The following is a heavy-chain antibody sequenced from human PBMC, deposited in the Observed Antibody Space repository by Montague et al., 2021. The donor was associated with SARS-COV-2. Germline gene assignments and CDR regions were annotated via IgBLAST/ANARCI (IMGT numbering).Heavy chain of an antibody. CDR3: IRGLASVDS. CDR1: GGSISSGSYY. CDR2: VYASGIT. Sequence: TLSLTCTVSGGSISSGSYYWSWIRQPAGKGLEWIGRVYASGITNYNPSLKSRVTISLDTSKNQFSMRLSSVTAADTALYHCIRGLASVDSWGQGTLVTVSS. J-gene: IGHJ5*01. V-gene: IGHV4-61*02.